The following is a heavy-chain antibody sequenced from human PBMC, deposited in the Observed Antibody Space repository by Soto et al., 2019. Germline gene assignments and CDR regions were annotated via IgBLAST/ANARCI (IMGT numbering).Heavy chain of an antibody. D-gene: IGHD1-20*01. CDR1: GITLSSYA. J-gene: IGHJ4*02. V-gene: IGHV3-30*04. Sequence: QVQLVESGGGVVQPGTSLRLSCEGSGITLSSYAMHWVRQAPGKGLEWVAVISSDGKNKYYADSVKGRFSISRDSSENAMYLQVNSLRTEDTAVHYCAVGTPIIRGTTRGYWGQGTLVTVSS. CDR3: AVGTPIIRGTTRGY. CDR2: ISSDGKNK.